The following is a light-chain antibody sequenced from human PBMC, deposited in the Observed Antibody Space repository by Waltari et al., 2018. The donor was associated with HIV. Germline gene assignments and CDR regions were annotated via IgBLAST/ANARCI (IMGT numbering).Light chain of an antibody. V-gene: IGLV1-40*01. CDR2: GNS. CDR1: SSNIGAGYA. J-gene: IGLJ2*01. Sequence: QSVLTQPPSASGAPGQRVTISCTGSSSNIGAGYAATWYQQIPGTAPKLLIYGNSHRPSGVPDRFAGSKSGNTASLTVSGLQADDEADYYCTSYEGKNNLVFGGGTKLTVL. CDR3: TSYEGKNNLV.